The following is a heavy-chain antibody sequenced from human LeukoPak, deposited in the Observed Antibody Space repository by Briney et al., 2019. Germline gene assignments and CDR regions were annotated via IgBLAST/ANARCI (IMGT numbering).Heavy chain of an antibody. V-gene: IGHV1-18*01. CDR2: ITTYNGNT. CDR1: GYTFTSYG. Sequence: ASVKVSCKASGYTFTSYGINWVRQAPGQGLEWMGWITTYNGNTNYAQKLQGRVTMTTDTSTSTAYMELRSLRSDDTAVYYCARGVDYDSSGYYYFDYWGQGTLVTVSS. D-gene: IGHD3-22*01. J-gene: IGHJ4*02. CDR3: ARGVDYDSSGYYYFDY.